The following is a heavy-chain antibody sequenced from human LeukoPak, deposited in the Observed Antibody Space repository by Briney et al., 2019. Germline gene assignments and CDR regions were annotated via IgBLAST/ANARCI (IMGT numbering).Heavy chain of an antibody. V-gene: IGHV4-59*12. D-gene: IGHD4-23*01. CDR1: GGSISSYY. CDR2: IYYSGST. CDR3: ARVMVTPHDAFDI. Sequence: SETLSLTCTVSGGSISSYYWSWIRQPPGKGLEWIGYIYYSGSTNYNPSLKSRVTISVDTSKNQFSLKLSSVTAADTAMYYCARVMVTPHDAFDIWGQGTMVTVSS. J-gene: IGHJ3*02.